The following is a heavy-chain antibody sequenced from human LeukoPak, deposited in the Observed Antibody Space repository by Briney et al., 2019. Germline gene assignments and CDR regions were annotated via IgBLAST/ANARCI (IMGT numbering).Heavy chain of an antibody. CDR2: INHSGST. D-gene: IGHD2-21*01. J-gene: IGHJ6*03. Sequence: SETLSLTCTVSGDSISTSNSYWSWIRQPPGKGLEWIGEINHSGSTNYNPSLKSRVTISVDTSKNQFSLKLSSVTAADTAVYYCARRGGSRFLYYYYYYMDVWGKGTTVTISS. CDR3: ARRGGSRFLYYYYYYMDV. CDR1: GDSISTSNSY. V-gene: IGHV4-39*07.